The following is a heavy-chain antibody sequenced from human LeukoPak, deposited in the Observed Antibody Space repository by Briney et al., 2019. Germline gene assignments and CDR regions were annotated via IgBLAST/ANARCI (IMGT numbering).Heavy chain of an antibody. Sequence: GGSLRLSCAASGFTFSSYAMSWVRQAPGKGLGWVSTISGSGISTYYADSVKGRFTISRDNSKNTLYLQMNSLRAEDTAVYYCAKHDLRAKDYFDYWGQGTLVTVSS. D-gene: IGHD1-1*01. CDR2: ISGSGIST. V-gene: IGHV3-23*01. CDR1: GFTFSSYA. J-gene: IGHJ4*02. CDR3: AKHDLRAKDYFDY.